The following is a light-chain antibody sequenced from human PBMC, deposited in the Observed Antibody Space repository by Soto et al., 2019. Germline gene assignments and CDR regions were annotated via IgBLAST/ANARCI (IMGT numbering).Light chain of an antibody. CDR2: DVS. CDR3: SSYTSSSTQV. Sequence: QSALTQPAAVSGSPGQSITISCTGTSSDVGGYNYVSWYQQHPGKAPKLMIYDVSNRPSGVSNRFSGSKSGNTASLTISGPQAGEEVDYYASSYTSSSTQVFGGGTKATVL. V-gene: IGLV2-14*01. J-gene: IGLJ2*01. CDR1: SSDVGGYNY.